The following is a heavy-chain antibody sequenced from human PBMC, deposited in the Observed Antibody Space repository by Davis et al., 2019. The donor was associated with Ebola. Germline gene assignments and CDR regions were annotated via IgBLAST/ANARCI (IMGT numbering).Heavy chain of an antibody. Sequence: AASVKVSCKASGGTFSSYAISWVRQAPGQGLEWMGGIIPIFGTTNYAQKFQGRVTITADESTNTAYMELSSLTSEDTAVYYCTRDPEIVVAWPSLDVWGKGTTVTVSS. V-gene: IGHV1-69*13. D-gene: IGHD2-2*01. CDR2: IIPIFGTT. CDR1: GGTFSSYA. CDR3: TRDPEIVVAWPSLDV. J-gene: IGHJ6*04.